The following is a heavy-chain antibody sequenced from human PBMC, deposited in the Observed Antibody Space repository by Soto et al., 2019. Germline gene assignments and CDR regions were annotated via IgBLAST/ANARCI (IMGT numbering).Heavy chain of an antibody. D-gene: IGHD3-22*01. J-gene: IGHJ6*02. Sequence: QVQLVQSGAEVKKPGASVKVSCKASGYTFTSYYMHWVRQAPGQGLELMGIINPSGGSTSYAQKFQGRVTMTRDTSTSTVYMELSSLRSEDTAVYYCAREDYYDSSGYYYGADSSDYYYGMDVWGQGTTVTVSS. CDR3: AREDYYDSSGYYYGADSSDYYYGMDV. CDR1: GYTFTSYY. V-gene: IGHV1-46*01. CDR2: INPSGGST.